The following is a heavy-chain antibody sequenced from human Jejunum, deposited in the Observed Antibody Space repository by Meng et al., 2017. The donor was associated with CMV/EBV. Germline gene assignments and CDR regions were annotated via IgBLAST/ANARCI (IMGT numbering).Heavy chain of an antibody. CDR3: ARKNWNPDGLDI. CDR1: GYIFTGYY. J-gene: IGHJ3*02. Sequence: ASGYIFTGYYMPWVRQAPGQGLEWMGWINPKNGDTEYAQKYQGRVTMTRDTSISTAYMELSRLTSDDTAVYYCARKNWNPDGLDIWGQGTMVTVSS. D-gene: IGHD1-1*01. V-gene: IGHV1-2*02. CDR2: INPKNGDT.